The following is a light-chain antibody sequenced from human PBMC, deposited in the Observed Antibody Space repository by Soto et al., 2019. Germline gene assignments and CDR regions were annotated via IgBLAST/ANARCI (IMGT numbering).Light chain of an antibody. CDR3: RSYAGSNTYV. CDR2: EVV. Sequence: QSALTQPPSASGSPGQSVTISCTGTKXDIGVYDFVSWYQHHPGKAPRLIIYEVVQRPSGVPDRFSGSKSGNTASLTVSGVQAADEADYFCRSYAGSNTYVFGSGTKVTVL. V-gene: IGLV2-8*01. J-gene: IGLJ1*01. CDR1: KXDIGVYDF.